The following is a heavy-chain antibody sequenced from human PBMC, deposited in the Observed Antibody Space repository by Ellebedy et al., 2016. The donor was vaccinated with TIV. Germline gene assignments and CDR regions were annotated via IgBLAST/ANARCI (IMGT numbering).Heavy chain of an antibody. V-gene: IGHV3-74*01. CDR3: AREVWYPAS. D-gene: IGHD6-13*01. Sequence: PGGFLRLSCAASGFTFTDYAMNWVRQAPGKGLMWVSRINTDGSSTGYADSVKGRFTISRDNAKNTLYLQMNGLRAEDTAVYYCAREVWYPASWGQGTLVTVSS. J-gene: IGHJ4*02. CDR1: GFTFTDYA. CDR2: INTDGSST.